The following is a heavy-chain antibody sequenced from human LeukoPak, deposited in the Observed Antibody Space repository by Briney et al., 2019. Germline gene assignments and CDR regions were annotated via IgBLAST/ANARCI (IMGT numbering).Heavy chain of an antibody. Sequence: GGSLRLSCAASGFTFSGYAMHWVRQAPGKGLEWVAVISYDGSNKYYADSVKGRFSISRDNSKNTLYMQMNSLRAEDTAVYYCAREQMAGKVDYWGQGTLVTVSS. CDR1: GFTFSGYA. CDR2: ISYDGSNK. J-gene: IGHJ4*02. V-gene: IGHV3-30-3*01. D-gene: IGHD6-19*01. CDR3: AREQMAGKVDY.